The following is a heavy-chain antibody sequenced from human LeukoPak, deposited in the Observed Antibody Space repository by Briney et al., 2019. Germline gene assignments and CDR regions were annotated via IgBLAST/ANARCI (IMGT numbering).Heavy chain of an antibody. CDR3: ARHKRPYGSVRHYPDY. D-gene: IGHD2-15*01. CDR1: GDSISNSYY. CDR2: MYYSGTT. V-gene: IGHV4-39*01. J-gene: IGHJ4*02. Sequence: SETQALPCTVSGDSISNSYYWGWIRQPPGKGLEWIASMYYSGTTYYNPSLKSRVAISVDTSKNQFSLKLSSVTAADTAVYYCARHKRPYGSVRHYPDYWGQGTLVTVSS.